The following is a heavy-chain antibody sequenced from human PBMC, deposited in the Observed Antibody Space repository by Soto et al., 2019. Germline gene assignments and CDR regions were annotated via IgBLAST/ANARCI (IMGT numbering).Heavy chain of an antibody. Sequence: SETLSLTCTVSGGSILSSGFSRGWVRQPPGKGLEWIGCAYYSGNTYYNPSLKSRVTISVDTSGNQFSLRLNSVTAADTAVYYCTKVSSGWFDPWGQGTLVTVS. CDR3: TKVSSGWFDP. J-gene: IGHJ5*02. CDR2: AYYSGNT. D-gene: IGHD2-8*01. CDR1: GGSILSSGFS. V-gene: IGHV4-39*01.